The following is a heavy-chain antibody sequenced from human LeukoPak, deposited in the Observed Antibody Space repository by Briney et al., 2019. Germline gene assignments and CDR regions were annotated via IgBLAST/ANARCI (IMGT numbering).Heavy chain of an antibody. V-gene: IGHV3-21*01. J-gene: IGHJ4*02. CDR2: INGGSTHK. CDR1: GFTFSSYS. D-gene: IGHD5-12*01. CDR3: ARDGTRAYTGYDFDF. Sequence: GGSLRLSCAASGFTFSSYSMNWVRQAPGKGLEWVSSINGGSTHKFYGDLVKGRFIISRDNAKKSLYLQMNSLRAEDTAVYYCARDGTRAYTGYDFDFWGQGTLVSVSS.